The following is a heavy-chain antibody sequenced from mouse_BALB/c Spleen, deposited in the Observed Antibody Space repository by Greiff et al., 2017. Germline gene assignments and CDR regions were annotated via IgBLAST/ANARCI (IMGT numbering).Heavy chain of an antibody. CDR1: GFAFSSYD. Sequence: EVQGVESGGGLVKPGGSLKLSCAASGFAFSSYDMSWVRQTPEKRLEWVAYISSGGGSTYYPDTVKGRFTISRDNAKNTLYLQMSSLKSEDTAMYYCARHRTARATFDYWGQGTTLTVSS. CDR3: ARHRTARATFDY. D-gene: IGHD3-2*01. J-gene: IGHJ2*01. V-gene: IGHV5-12-1*01. CDR2: ISSGGGST.